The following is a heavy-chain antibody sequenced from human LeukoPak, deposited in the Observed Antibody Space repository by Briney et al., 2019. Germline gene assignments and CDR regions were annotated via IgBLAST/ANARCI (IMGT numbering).Heavy chain of an antibody. Sequence: SETLSLTCTVSGGSISGYYWSWIRQPPGKGLEWIGEINHSGSTNYNPSLKSRVTISVDTSKNQFSLKLSSVTAADTAVYYCASLGYYDSSGYRYWGQGTLVTVSS. CDR2: INHSGST. CDR3: ASLGYYDSSGYRY. D-gene: IGHD3-22*01. J-gene: IGHJ4*02. V-gene: IGHV4-34*01. CDR1: GGSISGYY.